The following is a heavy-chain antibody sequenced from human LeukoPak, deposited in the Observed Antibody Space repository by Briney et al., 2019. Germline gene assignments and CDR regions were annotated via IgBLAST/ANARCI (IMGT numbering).Heavy chain of an antibody. Sequence: GGSLRLSCAASGFTFSSYCMSWVRQAPGKGLEWVANIKQDVSEKYYVDSVKGRFTISRDNAKNSLYLQMNSMRAEDTAVYYCARDRIRITMVRGPPMWFDPWGQGTLVTVSS. D-gene: IGHD3-10*01. V-gene: IGHV3-7*01. J-gene: IGHJ5*02. CDR2: IKQDVSEK. CDR3: ARDRIRITMVRGPPMWFDP. CDR1: GFTFSSYC.